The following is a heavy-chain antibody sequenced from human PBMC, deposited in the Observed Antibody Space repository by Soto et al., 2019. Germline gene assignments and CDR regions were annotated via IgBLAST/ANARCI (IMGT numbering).Heavy chain of an antibody. CDR1: GFTVSSNY. CDR3: ARGLSIAARNYYYYYGMDV. D-gene: IGHD6-6*01. J-gene: IGHJ6*02. CDR2: IYSGGST. Sequence: GGSLRLSCAASGFTVSSNYMSWVRQAPGKGLEWVSVIYSGGSTYYADSVKGRFTISRDNSKNTLYLQMNSLRAEDTAVYYCARGLSIAARNYYYYYGMDVWGQGTTVTVSS. V-gene: IGHV3-53*01.